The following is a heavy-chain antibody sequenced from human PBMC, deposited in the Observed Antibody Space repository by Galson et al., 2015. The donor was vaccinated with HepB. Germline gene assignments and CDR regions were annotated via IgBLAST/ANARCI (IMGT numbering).Heavy chain of an antibody. V-gene: IGHV3-33*01. CDR1: GFTFSSYG. Sequence: SLRLSCAASGFTFSSYGMHWVRQAPGKGLEWVAVIWYDGSNKYYADSVKGRFTISRDNSKNTLYLQMNSLRAEDTAVYYCARVRWELQSYYYYYMGVWGKGTTVTVSS. J-gene: IGHJ6*03. CDR2: IWYDGSNK. D-gene: IGHD1-26*01. CDR3: ARVRWELQSYYYYYMGV.